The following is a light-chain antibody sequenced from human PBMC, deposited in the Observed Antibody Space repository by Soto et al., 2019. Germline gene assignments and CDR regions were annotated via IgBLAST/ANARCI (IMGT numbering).Light chain of an antibody. CDR2: AAS. CDR1: QGISSY. CDR3: LHLNSFPLT. Sequence: DIQLTQSPSFLSASVGDRVTITCRASQGISSYLAWYQQIPGKAPNLLIYAASTLQSGVPSRFSGSGSGTEFTLTISSLQPEDFATYYCLHLNSFPLTFGGGTKVEI. J-gene: IGKJ4*01. V-gene: IGKV1-9*01.